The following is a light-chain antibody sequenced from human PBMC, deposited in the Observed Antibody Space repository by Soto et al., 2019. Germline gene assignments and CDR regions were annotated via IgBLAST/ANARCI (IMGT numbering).Light chain of an antibody. V-gene: IGLV2-14*03. J-gene: IGLJ3*02. CDR2: AVN. CDR3: SSYTTNRGV. Sequence: QSALTQPASVSGSPGQSITIPCTETSSDVGGYAYVSWYQHHPGKAPKLIISAVNSRPSGVPDRFSGSRSGNTDSLTISGLQADDEAIYYCSSYTTNRGVFGGGTKLTVL. CDR1: SSDVGGYAY.